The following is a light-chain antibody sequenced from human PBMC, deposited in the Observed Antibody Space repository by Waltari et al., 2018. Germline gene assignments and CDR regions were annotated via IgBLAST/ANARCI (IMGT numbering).Light chain of an antibody. CDR3: QQRRTWPLT. Sequence: DIVLTQSPATLYLSPGERATLSCWASQSVSNYLAWYQQTPGQAPRLLIYDTANRATGIPARFSGSGFGTDFTLTITSLEPEDFAVYYCQQRRTWPLTFGGGTKVEIK. CDR1: QSVSNY. V-gene: IGKV3-11*01. CDR2: DTA. J-gene: IGKJ4*01.